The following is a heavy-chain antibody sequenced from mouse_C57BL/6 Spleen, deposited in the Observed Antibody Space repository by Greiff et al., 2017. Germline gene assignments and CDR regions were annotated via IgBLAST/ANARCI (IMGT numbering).Heavy chain of an antibody. V-gene: IGHV1-15*01. Sequence: QVQLQQSGAELVRPGASVTLSCKASGYTFTDYEMHWVKQTPVHGLEWIGAIDPETGGTAYNQKFKGKAILTADKSSSTAYMQLSSLTSEDSAVYFCARRDGYAYAMDYWGQGTSVTVSS. CDR2: IDPETGGT. CDR1: GYTFTDYE. D-gene: IGHD2-3*01. CDR3: ARRDGYAYAMDY. J-gene: IGHJ4*01.